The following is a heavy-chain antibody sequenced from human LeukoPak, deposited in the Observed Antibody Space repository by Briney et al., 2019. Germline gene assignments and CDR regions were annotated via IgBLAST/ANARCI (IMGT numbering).Heavy chain of an antibody. V-gene: IGHV3-30-3*01. D-gene: IGHD3-10*01. CDR2: TPSDLNVK. CDR3: AREGYYGSGSPPSLYFDY. CDR1: GFTFRNYV. Sequence: GGSLRLSCAASGFTFRNYVIHWVRQAPGKGLEWVAVTPSDLNVKLYADSVKGRFTISRDNSRSTLYLQMNSLRPEDTAIYYCAREGYYGSGSPPSLYFDYWGQGTLVTVSS. J-gene: IGHJ4*02.